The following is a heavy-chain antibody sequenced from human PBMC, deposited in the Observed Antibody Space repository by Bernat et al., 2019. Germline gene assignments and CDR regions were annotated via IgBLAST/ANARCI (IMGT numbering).Heavy chain of an antibody. D-gene: IGHD6-13*01. J-gene: IGHJ4*02. CDR1: GFTFSSYS. CDR2: ISSSSSTI. CDR3: ARDWYSRTRPPYYFDY. V-gene: IGHV3-48*02. Sequence: EVQLVESGGGLVQPGGSLRLSCAASGFTFSSYSMNWVRQAPGKGLEWVSYISSSSSTIYYVDSVKGRFTISRDNAKNSLYLQMNSLRDEDTAVYYCARDWYSRTRPPYYFDYWGQGTLVTVSS.